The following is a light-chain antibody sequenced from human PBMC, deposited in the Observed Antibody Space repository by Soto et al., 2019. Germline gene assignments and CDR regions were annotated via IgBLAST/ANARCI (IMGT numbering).Light chain of an antibody. CDR3: QQRSSWPIT. CDR1: QSVSSD. J-gene: IGKJ5*01. Sequence: EIVMTQSPATLSVSPGESATLSCRASQSVSSDLAWYQQKPGQAPRLLIYYTSTRATGFPARFSGGGSGTEFTLTICSLQSEESAVYYCQQRSSWPITFCQGTRLEIK. CDR2: YTS. V-gene: IGKV3-15*01.